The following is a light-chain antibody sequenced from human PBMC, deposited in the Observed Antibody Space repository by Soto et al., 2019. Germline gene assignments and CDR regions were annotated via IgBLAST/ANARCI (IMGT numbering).Light chain of an antibody. Sequence: QSALTQPSAASGSPGQSITISCTGTSSDVGSYNLVSWYQQHPGKAPKLMIYEGSKRPSGVPDRFSGSKSGNTASLTVSGLQAEDEADYYCSSYAGSSTFGVFGGGTKLTVL. CDR3: SSYAGSSTFGV. J-gene: IGLJ3*02. CDR1: SSDVGSYNL. CDR2: EGS. V-gene: IGLV2-23*03.